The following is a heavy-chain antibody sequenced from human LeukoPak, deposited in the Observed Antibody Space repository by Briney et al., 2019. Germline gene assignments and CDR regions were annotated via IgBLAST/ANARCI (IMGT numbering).Heavy chain of an antibody. J-gene: IGHJ3*02. V-gene: IGHV1-18*01. CDR3: ARDRHCSGGSCYSGGDAFDI. CDR1: GGTFSSYA. D-gene: IGHD2-15*01. Sequence: ASVKVSCKASGGTFSSYAISWVRQAPGQGLEWMGWISAYNGNTNYAQKLQGRVTMTTDTSTSTAYMELRSLRSDDTAVYYCARDRHCSGGSCYSGGDAFDIWGQGTMVTVSS. CDR2: ISAYNGNT.